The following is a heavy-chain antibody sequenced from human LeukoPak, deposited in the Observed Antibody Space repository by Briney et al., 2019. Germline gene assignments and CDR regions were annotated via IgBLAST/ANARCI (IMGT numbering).Heavy chain of an antibody. CDR2: IKQDGSEK. J-gene: IGHJ3*02. V-gene: IGHV3-7*01. Sequence: PGGSLRLSCAASGFTFSSYWMSWVRQAPGKGLEWVANIKQDGSEKYYVDSVKGRFTISRDNAKNSLYLQMNSLRAEDTAVYYCARDGDIVVVVAAGSDAFDIWGQGTMVTVSS. D-gene: IGHD2-15*01. CDR1: GFTFSSYW. CDR3: ARDGDIVVVVAAGSDAFDI.